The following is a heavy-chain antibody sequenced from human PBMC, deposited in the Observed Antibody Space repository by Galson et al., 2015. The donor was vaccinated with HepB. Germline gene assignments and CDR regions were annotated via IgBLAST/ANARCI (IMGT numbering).Heavy chain of an antibody. CDR1: GVTIPSYS. CDR3: ARNPSSYDYYNMDV. Sequence: SLRLSCAASGVTIPSYSMNWVRKAPGKGLEWLAYISAGSTTIYYAASVKGRFTISRDNAKNFLYLHINSLRGEDTAVYYCARNPSSYDYYNMDVWGHGTTVTVSS. J-gene: IGHJ6*02. CDR2: ISAGSTTI. V-gene: IGHV3-48*01.